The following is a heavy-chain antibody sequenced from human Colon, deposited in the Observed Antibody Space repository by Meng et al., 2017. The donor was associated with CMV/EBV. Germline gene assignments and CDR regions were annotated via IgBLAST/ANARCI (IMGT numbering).Heavy chain of an antibody. Sequence: GGSLRLSCAASGFIFSDYRMVWIRQAPGKGLEWVARIRHKAGGYSTEYAASVRGRFTVSRDDSKNSLYLQMSSLRTEDTAVYHCTRDGGSYDFADYWGQGTLVTVSS. CDR3: TRDGGSYDFADY. V-gene: IGHV3-72*01. J-gene: IGHJ4*02. D-gene: IGHD1-26*01. CDR2: IRHKAGGYST. CDR1: GFIFSDYR.